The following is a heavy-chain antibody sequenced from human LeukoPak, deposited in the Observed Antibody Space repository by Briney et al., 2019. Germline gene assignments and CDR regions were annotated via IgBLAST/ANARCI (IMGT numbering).Heavy chain of an antibody. CDR3: ARGALTMLRGVTPPDY. J-gene: IGHJ4*02. Sequence: PGGSLRLSCAASGFTFNRYNMNWVRQAPGKGPEWVSSISPSTGDIHYADSVKGRFTISRDNAKNSLYLQINSLRAEDTAVYYCARGALTMLRGVTPPDYWGQGTLVTVSS. D-gene: IGHD3-10*01. CDR1: GFTFNRYN. CDR2: ISPSTGDI. V-gene: IGHV3-21*01.